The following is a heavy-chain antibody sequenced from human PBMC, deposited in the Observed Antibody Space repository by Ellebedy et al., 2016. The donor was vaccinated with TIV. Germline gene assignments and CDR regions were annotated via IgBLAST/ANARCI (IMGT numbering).Heavy chain of an antibody. CDR2: IKQDGSEK. J-gene: IGHJ3*02. CDR1: GFSFRSYW. V-gene: IGHV3-7*01. CDR3: ASDGSYGDFLPPTHAFEI. Sequence: GESLKISCAASGFSFRSYWMSWVRQAPGKGLEWVANIKQDGSEKYYVDSVRGRFTISRDNAKNSLYLQMNSLRAEDTAVYYCASDGSYGDFLPPTHAFEIWGQGTLVTVSP. D-gene: IGHD4-17*01.